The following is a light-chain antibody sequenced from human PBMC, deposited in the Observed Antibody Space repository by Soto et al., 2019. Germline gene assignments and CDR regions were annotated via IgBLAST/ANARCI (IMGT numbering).Light chain of an antibody. Sequence: DIQMTQSPSSLSASVGDRITITCQASQDIGNHLNWYQKKPGKAPNFLIYGASNLETGVPSRFSASGSGTDFTFTITSLQPEDVASYYCQQYENVPFSFGPGTKVDIK. CDR3: QQYENVPFS. CDR2: GAS. J-gene: IGKJ3*01. V-gene: IGKV1-33*01. CDR1: QDIGNH.